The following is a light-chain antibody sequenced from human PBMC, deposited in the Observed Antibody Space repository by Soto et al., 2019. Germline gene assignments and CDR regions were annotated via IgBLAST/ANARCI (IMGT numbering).Light chain of an antibody. CDR2: EVS. Sequence: QSALTQPASVSGSPGQSITISCTGTSSDVGGYNYVSWYQQHPGNAPKLMFYEVSNRPSGVSNRFSGSKSGNTASLTISGLQAEDEADYYCSSYTSSSIYVVFGGGIKLTVL. V-gene: IGLV2-14*01. J-gene: IGLJ2*01. CDR3: SSYTSSSIYVV. CDR1: SSDVGGYNY.